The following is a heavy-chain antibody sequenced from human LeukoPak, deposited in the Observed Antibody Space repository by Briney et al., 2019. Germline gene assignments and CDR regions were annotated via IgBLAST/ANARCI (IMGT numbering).Heavy chain of an antibody. V-gene: IGHV3-23*01. J-gene: IGHJ3*02. D-gene: IGHD6-19*01. CDR2: ISGSGGST. Sequence: GGSLRLSCAASGFTVSSNYMSWVRQAPGKGLEWVSGISGSGGSTYYADSVKGRFTISRDNSKNTLYLQMNSLRAEDTAVYYCAQQWLILGAFDIWGQGTMVTVSS. CDR3: AQQWLILGAFDI. CDR1: GFTVSSNY.